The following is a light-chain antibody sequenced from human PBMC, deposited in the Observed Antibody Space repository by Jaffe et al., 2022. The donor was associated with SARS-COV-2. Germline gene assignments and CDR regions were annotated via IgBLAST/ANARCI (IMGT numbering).Light chain of an antibody. CDR1: TLRNYF. J-gene: IGLJ3*02. V-gene: IGLV3-19*01. CDR3: YSRDSSYNHWV. CDR2: GRN. Sequence: SSELTQDPAVSVALGQTVRITCQGDTLRNYFATWYQQRPGQAPLLVIYGRNNRPSGIPDRFSGSSSGNTASLTITGAQAEDEADYYCYSRDSSYNHWVFGGGTKLTVL.